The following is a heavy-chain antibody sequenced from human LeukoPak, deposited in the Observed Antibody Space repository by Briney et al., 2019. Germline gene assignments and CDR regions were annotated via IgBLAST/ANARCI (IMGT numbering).Heavy chain of an antibody. V-gene: IGHV3-74*01. Sequence: GGSLRLSCAASGFTFSSYWMHWVRQAPGKGLVRVSRINSDGSSTSYADSVKGRFTISRDNAKNTLYLQMNSLRAEDTAVYYCAREGEGGSYPFDYWGQGTLVTVSS. CDR3: AREGEGGSYPFDY. D-gene: IGHD1-26*01. CDR1: GFTFSSYW. CDR2: INSDGSST. J-gene: IGHJ4*02.